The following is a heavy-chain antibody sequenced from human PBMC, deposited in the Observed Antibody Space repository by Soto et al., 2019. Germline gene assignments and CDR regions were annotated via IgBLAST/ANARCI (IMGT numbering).Heavy chain of an antibody. CDR2: VTTKTGGETT. Sequence: GSLRLSCAASGFTFSDAWMNWVRQAPGKGLEWVGHVTTKTGGETTEYAAFVKGRLSISRDDSTNTLFLQMTSLETDDTAMNYCATPGLPWGQGTLVTVSS. CDR1: GFTFSDAW. V-gene: IGHV3-15*07. CDR3: ATPGLP. J-gene: IGHJ4*02.